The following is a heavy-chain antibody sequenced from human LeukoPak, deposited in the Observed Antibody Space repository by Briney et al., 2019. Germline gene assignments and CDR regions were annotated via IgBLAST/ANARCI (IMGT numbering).Heavy chain of an antibody. CDR3: ARAYYYDTSAKND. CDR2: INHSGST. J-gene: IGHJ4*02. V-gene: IGHV4-4*02. Sequence: WETLSLTCAVSGGXITNTNCWGWVRQPPGKGLEWTGEINHSGSTNYNPSLKSRVTISVDKSKNQFSLKLSSVTAADTAVYYCARAYYYDTSAKNDWGQGTLVTVSS. D-gene: IGHD3-22*01. CDR1: GGXITNTNC.